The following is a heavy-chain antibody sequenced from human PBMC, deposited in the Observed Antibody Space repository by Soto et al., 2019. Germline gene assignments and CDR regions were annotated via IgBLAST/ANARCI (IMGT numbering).Heavy chain of an antibody. D-gene: IGHD2-15*01. Sequence: SETLSLTCAVSGGSISSSNWWSWVRQPPGKGLEWIGEIYRSGSTNYNPSLKSRVTISVDKSKNQFSLKLSSVTAADTAVYYCARMAGYCSGGSCYSGLHVKYYFDYCGQGTLVTVSS. CDR1: GGSISSSNW. CDR3: ARMAGYCSGGSCYSGLHVKYYFDY. J-gene: IGHJ4*02. CDR2: IYRSGST. V-gene: IGHV4-4*02.